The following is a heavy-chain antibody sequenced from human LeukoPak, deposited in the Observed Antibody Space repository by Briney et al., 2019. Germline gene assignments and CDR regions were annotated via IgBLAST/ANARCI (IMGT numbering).Heavy chain of an antibody. V-gene: IGHV3-30*02. CDR2: IRYDGNNK. J-gene: IGHJ4*02. D-gene: IGHD3-16*01. CDR1: GFSFSSYG. Sequence: HSGGSLRLSCAASGFSFSSYGMHWVRQAPGKGLEWVAFIRYDGNNKYYADSVKGRFTISRDNSKNTLYVQMNSLKNEDTAVYYCAKSPTPRLVHPPDYWGQGTLVTVSS. CDR3: AKSPTPRLVHPPDY.